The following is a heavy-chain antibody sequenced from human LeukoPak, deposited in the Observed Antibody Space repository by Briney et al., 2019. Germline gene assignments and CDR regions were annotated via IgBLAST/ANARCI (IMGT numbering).Heavy chain of an antibody. J-gene: IGHJ4*02. CDR3: ARGLAAAGEPSDFDY. Sequence: ASVKVSCKASGYTFTSYDINWVRQATGQGLEWMGWMNPNSGNTGYAQKFQGRVTMTRNTSISTAYMELSSLRSEDTAVYYRARGLAAAGEPSDFDYWGQGTLVTVSS. CDR2: MNPNSGNT. D-gene: IGHD6-13*01. CDR1: GYTFTSYD. V-gene: IGHV1-8*01.